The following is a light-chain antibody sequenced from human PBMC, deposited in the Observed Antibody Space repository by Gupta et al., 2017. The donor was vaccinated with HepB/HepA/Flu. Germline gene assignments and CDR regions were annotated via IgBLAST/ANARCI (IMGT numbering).Light chain of an antibody. CDR1: KIGSKS. Sequence: SYGLTQPPSVAVAPGPAARITCWVNKIGSKSVHWYQQMPVHAPVLIVYDDSARPSGFPERFSGSNSGNTATMTISRVEAGDEADYYCQVWYGSSDPVVFGGGTKLTVL. V-gene: IGLV3-21*02. CDR2: DDS. J-gene: IGLJ2*01. CDR3: QVWYGSSDPVV.